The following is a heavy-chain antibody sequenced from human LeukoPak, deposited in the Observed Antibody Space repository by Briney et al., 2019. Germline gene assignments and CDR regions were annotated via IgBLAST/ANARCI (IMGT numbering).Heavy chain of an antibody. V-gene: IGHV4-34*01. CDR3: ARDAHDYGDWFDP. CDR2: INHSGST. CDR1: GGSFSGYY. D-gene: IGHD4-17*01. Sequence: SETLSLTCAVYGGSFSGYYWSWIRQPPGKGLEWIGEINHSGSTNYNPSLKSRVTISVDTSKNQFSLKLSSVTAADTAVYYCARDAHDYGDWFDPWGQGTLVTVSS. J-gene: IGHJ5*02.